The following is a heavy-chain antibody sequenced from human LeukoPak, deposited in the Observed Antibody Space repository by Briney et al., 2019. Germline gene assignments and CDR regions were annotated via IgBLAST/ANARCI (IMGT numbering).Heavy chain of an antibody. CDR1: GFTFSSYA. J-gene: IGHJ4*02. Sequence: PGASLRLSCAASGFTFSSYAISWVRQAPGKGLEWVSAISGSGAGTYYADSVKGRFTISRDNSKNTLYLQMNSLRAEDTAVYYCAKGPAYYYESSGYYYWDYWGQGTLVTVSS. D-gene: IGHD3-22*01. CDR2: ISGSGAGT. V-gene: IGHV3-23*01. CDR3: AKGPAYYYESSGYYYWDY.